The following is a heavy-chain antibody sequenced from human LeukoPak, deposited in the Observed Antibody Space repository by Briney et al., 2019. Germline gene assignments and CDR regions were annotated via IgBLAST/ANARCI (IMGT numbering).Heavy chain of an antibody. CDR3: ARIYYYDSSGSLLGAFDI. J-gene: IGHJ3*02. CDR2: IYPGDSDT. CDR1: GYIFTSYW. V-gene: IGHV5-51*01. D-gene: IGHD3-22*01. Sequence: GESLKISCKGSGYIFTSYWIGWVRQMPGKGLEWMGIIYPGDSDTRYSPSFQGQVTISADKSISTAYLQWSSLKAPDTAMYYCARIYYYDSSGSLLGAFDIWGQGTMVTVSS.